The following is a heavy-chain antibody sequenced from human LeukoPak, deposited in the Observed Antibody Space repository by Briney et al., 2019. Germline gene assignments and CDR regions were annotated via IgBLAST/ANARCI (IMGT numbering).Heavy chain of an antibody. Sequence: PSQTLSLTCTVSGGSISSGSYYWSWIRQPAGKGLEWIGRIYTSGSTNYNPPLKSRVTISVDTSKNQFSLKLSSVTAADTAVYYCARDRISLDYYYYMDVWGKGTTVTVSS. V-gene: IGHV4-61*02. J-gene: IGHJ6*03. CDR2: IYTSGST. CDR3: ARDRISLDYYYYMDV. D-gene: IGHD2-21*01. CDR1: GGSISSGSYY.